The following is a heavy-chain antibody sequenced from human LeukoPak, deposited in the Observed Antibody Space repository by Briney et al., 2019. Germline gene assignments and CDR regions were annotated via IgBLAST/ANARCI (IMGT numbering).Heavy chain of an antibody. CDR2: ISAYNGNT. CDR3: ARDEDSRDFWSGYNWNYYYGMDV. Sequence: ASVKVSCKASGYTFTSYGISWVRQAPGQGLEWMGWISAYNGNTNYAQKLQGRVTMTTDTSTSTAYMELRSLRSDDTAVYYCARDEDSRDFWSGYNWNYYYGMDVWGQGTTVTVSS. CDR1: GYTFTSYG. V-gene: IGHV1-18*01. J-gene: IGHJ6*02. D-gene: IGHD3-3*01.